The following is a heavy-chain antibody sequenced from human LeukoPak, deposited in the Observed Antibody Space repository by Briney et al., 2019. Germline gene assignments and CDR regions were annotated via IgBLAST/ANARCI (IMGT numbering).Heavy chain of an antibody. V-gene: IGHV1-18*01. CDR3: ARDHGIGDCSGGSCSGWFDP. Sequence: ASVKVSCKASGYTFTSYGISWVRQAPGQGLEWMGWISAYNGNTNYAQKLQGRVTMTTDTSTSTAYMELRSLRSDDTAVYYCARDHGIGDCSGGSCSGWFDPWGQGTLVTVSS. J-gene: IGHJ5*02. D-gene: IGHD2-15*01. CDR2: ISAYNGNT. CDR1: GYTFTSYG.